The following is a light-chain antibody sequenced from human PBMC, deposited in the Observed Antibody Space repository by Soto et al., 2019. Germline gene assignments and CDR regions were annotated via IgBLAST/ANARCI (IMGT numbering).Light chain of an antibody. CDR1: QSVSSSY. CDR3: QQXSNWPPIT. CDR2: GAY. Sequence: VLTQSPGTLSLSPGDRATLSCRASQSVSSSYLAWYQQKPGQAPRLIIYGAYSRATGIPDRFSGSGSGTDFTLTISSLEPEDAAVYYCQQXSNWPPITFGQGTRLEIK. V-gene: IGKV3D-20*02. J-gene: IGKJ5*01.